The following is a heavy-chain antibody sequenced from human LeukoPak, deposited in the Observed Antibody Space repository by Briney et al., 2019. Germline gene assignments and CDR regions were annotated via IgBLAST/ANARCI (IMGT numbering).Heavy chain of an antibody. V-gene: IGHV4-30-4*01. D-gene: IGHD5-18*01. CDR2: IYYSGST. Sequence: SQTLSLTCTVSGGSISSGDYYWSWIRQPPGKGLEWIVYIYYSGSTYYNPSLKSRVTISVDTSKNQFSLKLSSVTAADTAVYYCARVPSPLDSYDPLYFDYWGQGTLVTVSS. CDR1: GGSISSGDYY. CDR3: ARVPSPLDSYDPLYFDY. J-gene: IGHJ4*02.